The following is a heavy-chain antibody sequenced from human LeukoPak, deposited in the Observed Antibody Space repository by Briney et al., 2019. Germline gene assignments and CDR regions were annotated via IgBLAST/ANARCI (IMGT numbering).Heavy chain of an antibody. D-gene: IGHD3-22*01. V-gene: IGHV3-74*01. CDR3: ARAGYYDSSGYYSH. Sequence: GGSPRLSCAASEFTFSSYWMHWVRQAPGKGLVWVSRINSDGSTTSYADSVKGRFTISRDNAKNTLYLQVNSLRAEDTAVYYCARAGYYDSSGYYSHWGQGTLVTVSS. J-gene: IGHJ4*02. CDR1: EFTFSSYW. CDR2: INSDGSTT.